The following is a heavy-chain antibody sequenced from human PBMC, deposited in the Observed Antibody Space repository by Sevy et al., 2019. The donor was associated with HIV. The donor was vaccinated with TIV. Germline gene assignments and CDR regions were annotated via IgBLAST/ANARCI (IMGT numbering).Heavy chain of an antibody. D-gene: IGHD3-3*01. CDR2: INPDTGVT. V-gene: IGHV1-2*02. CDR3: AGRFCGGAKCYEDNYFAMDV. Sequence: ASVKVSCKASEYTFTGYYIHWVRQAPGQGLEWMGCINPDTGVTRYIQKLQGRVSMTRDTSISTANMELRSLSPDDTADYFCAGRFCGGAKCYEDNYFAMDVWGQGTTVTVSS. J-gene: IGHJ6*02. CDR1: EYTFTGYY.